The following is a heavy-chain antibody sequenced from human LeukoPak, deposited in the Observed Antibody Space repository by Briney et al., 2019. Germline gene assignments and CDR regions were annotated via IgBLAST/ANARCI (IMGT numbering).Heavy chain of an antibody. CDR2: IYTSGST. D-gene: IGHD3-9*01. V-gene: IGHV4-4*07. CDR1: GGSISSYY. Sequence: SETLSLTCTVSGGSISSYYRSWIRQPAGKGLEWIGHIYTSGSTNYNPSLKSRVTMSVDTSKNQFSLKLSSVTAADTAVYYCARGDILTGYYVVYWGQGTLVTVSS. CDR3: ARGDILTGYYVVY. J-gene: IGHJ4*02.